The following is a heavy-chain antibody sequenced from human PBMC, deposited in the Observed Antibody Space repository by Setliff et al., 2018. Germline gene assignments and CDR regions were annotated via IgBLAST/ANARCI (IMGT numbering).Heavy chain of an antibody. D-gene: IGHD2-15*01. V-gene: IGHV4-39*01. CDR1: GDSVSNSGFF. CDR3: GRGFSRIEGWGNWFDP. Sequence: SETRSLTCTVSGDSVSNSGFFWGWLRQAPGKGLEWIGNIYDSGSSNYNASLKSRLIITRDTSKNQVSLKLTSVTAADTAVYYCGRGFSRIEGWGNWFDPWGQGILVTVSS. CDR2: IYDSGSS. J-gene: IGHJ5*02.